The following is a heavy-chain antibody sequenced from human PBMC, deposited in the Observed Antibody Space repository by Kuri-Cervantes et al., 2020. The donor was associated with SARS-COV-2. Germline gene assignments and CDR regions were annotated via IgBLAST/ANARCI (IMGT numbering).Heavy chain of an antibody. CDR1: GFTFSSYA. D-gene: IGHD2-2*01. CDR3: VRVPQTRIENGPSAIWIYYFHGMGV. Sequence: GGSLRLSCAASGFTFSSYAMHWVRQAPGKGLEWVANIKQDGSEKYYVDSVEGRFIISRDNAKRSMFLQMSSLRVEDTAVYYCVRVPQTRIENGPSAIWIYYFHGMGVWGRGTSVTVSS. CDR2: IKQDGSEK. V-gene: IGHV3-7*03. J-gene: IGHJ6*02.